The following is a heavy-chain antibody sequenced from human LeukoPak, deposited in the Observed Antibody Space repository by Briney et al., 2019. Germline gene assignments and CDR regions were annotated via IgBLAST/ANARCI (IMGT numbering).Heavy chain of an antibody. J-gene: IGHJ3*02. V-gene: IGHV4-30-2*01. CDR1: GGSISSGGYS. CDR3: AREGMYYYDSSGYSDAFDI. CDR2: IYHSGST. Sequence: SETLSLTCAVSGGSISSGGYSWSWIRQPPGKGLEWIGYIYHSGSTYYNPSLKSRVTISVDRSKNQFSLKLSSVTAADTAVYYCAREGMYYYDSSGYSDAFDIWGQGTMVTVSS. D-gene: IGHD3-22*01.